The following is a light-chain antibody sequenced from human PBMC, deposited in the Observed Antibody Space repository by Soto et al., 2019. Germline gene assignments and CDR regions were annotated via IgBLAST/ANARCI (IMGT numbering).Light chain of an antibody. Sequence: DIQMTQSPSTLSASVGDRVTITCRASQSISSWLAWYQQKPGKAPKLLIYDACSLESGVPSRFSGSVSETEFTLTISSLQPDDFATYYCQQYNSYPRTFGQGTKVEIK. CDR2: DAC. CDR1: QSISSW. V-gene: IGKV1-5*01. J-gene: IGKJ1*01. CDR3: QQYNSYPRT.